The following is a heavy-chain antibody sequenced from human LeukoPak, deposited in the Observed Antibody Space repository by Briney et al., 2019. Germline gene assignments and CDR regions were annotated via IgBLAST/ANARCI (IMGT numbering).Heavy chain of an antibody. CDR3: ANGDYGGSLDFDS. Sequence: GASVKVSCKASGYTFTCYYMHWVGQAPGQGLEGMGWINPNSGGTNYAQKFQGRVTMTRDTSISTAYMELSRLRSDDTAVYYCANGDYGGSLDFDSWGQGTLVTVSS. D-gene: IGHD4-23*01. J-gene: IGHJ4*02. CDR1: GYTFTCYY. CDR2: INPNSGGT. V-gene: IGHV1-2*02.